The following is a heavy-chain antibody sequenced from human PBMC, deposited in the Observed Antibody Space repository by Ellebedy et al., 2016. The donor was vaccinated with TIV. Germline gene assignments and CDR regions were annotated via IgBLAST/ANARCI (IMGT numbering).Heavy chain of an antibody. Sequence: AASVKVSCKVSGYTLTELSMHWVRQAPGKGLEWMGGFDPEDGETIYAQKFQGRVTMTEDTSTDTAYMELSSLRSEDTAVYYCARGPDYSNREYYFDYWGQGTLVTVSS. CDR3: ARGPDYSNREYYFDY. CDR1: GYTLTELS. V-gene: IGHV1-24*01. J-gene: IGHJ4*02. D-gene: IGHD4-11*01. CDR2: FDPEDGET.